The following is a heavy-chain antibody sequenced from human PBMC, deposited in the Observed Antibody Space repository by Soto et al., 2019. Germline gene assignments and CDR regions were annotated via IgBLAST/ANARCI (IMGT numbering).Heavy chain of an antibody. CDR1: GFIFSDHY. CDR2: TRNKANSYTT. CDR3: ARGVVATRAELDY. Sequence: GGSLRLSCAASGFIFSDHYMDWVRQAPGKGLEWVGRTRNKANSYTTEYAASVKGRFTISRDDSKNSLYLQMNSLKTEDTAVYYCARGVVATRAELDYWGQGTLVTVSS. D-gene: IGHD5-12*01. V-gene: IGHV3-72*01. J-gene: IGHJ4*02.